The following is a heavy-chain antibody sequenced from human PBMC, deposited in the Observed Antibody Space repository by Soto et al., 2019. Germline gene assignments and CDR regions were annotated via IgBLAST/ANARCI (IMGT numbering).Heavy chain of an antibody. CDR2: IYYSGTTYYT. D-gene: IGHD2-8*01. J-gene: IGHJ4*02. CDR1: GGSISSGGYY. V-gene: IGHV4-31*03. CDR3: AREPLM. Sequence: QVQLQESGPGLVKPSQTLSLTCTVSGGSISSGGYYWSWIRQHPGKGLEWIGYIYYSGTTYYTYYNPSLKSRVTISVDTSKNQSSRNLSSVPAADTAVYYCAREPLMWGQGTLVTVSS.